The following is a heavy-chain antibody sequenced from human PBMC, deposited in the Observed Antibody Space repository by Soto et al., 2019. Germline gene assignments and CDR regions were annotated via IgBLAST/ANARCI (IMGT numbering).Heavy chain of an antibody. D-gene: IGHD3-3*01. CDR1: GGSLGSYY. V-gene: IGHV4-59*01. CDR3: ARDRRDFWSGYYRGDYYYGMDV. Sequence: SETLSLTCTVSGGSLGSYYWSWIRQPPGKGLEWTGYVFYTGRANYNASLKSRVTISVDTSKNQFSLKLSSVTAADTAVYYCARDRRDFWSGYYRGDYYYGMDVWGQGTTVTVSS. J-gene: IGHJ6*02. CDR2: VFYTGRA.